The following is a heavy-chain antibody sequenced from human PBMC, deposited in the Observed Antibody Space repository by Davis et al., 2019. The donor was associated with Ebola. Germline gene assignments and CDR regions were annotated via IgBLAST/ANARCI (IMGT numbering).Heavy chain of an antibody. CDR3: AKEVGPRGLGGIGD. D-gene: IGHD3-16*01. CDR1: GGSFSGFY. J-gene: IGHJ4*02. V-gene: IGHV4-34*01. CDR2: INPSGST. Sequence: SETLSLTCAAYGGSFSGFYWSWIRQPPEKGLEWIGEINPSGSTNYNPSLKSRVTISVDTSKNQFSLNLNSVTAADTAVYYCAKEVGPRGLGGIGDWGQGTLVTVSS.